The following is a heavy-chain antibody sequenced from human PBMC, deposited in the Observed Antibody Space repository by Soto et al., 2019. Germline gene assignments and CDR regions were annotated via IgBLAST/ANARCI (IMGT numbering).Heavy chain of an antibody. Sequence: SVKVSCKASGFTFTSSAMQWVRQARGQRLEWIGWIVVGSGNTNYAQKFQERVTITRDMSTSTAYMELSSLRSEDTAVYYCAASFIAAAGNDAFNIWGQGTMVTVSS. D-gene: IGHD6-13*01. CDR1: GFTFTSSA. CDR2: IVVGSGNT. J-gene: IGHJ3*02. CDR3: AASFIAAAGNDAFNI. V-gene: IGHV1-58*02.